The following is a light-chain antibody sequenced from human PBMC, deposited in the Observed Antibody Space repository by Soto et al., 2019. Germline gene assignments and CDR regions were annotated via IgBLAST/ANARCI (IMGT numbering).Light chain of an antibody. Sequence: QSVLTQPPSVSWAPGQQVTLSCTGSSSNIGAGYDVHWYQQLPGTAPKLLIYGNSNRPSGVPDRFSGSKSGTSASLAITGLQAEDEADYYCQSSDSSLSGSVVFGGGTKLTVL. J-gene: IGLJ3*02. CDR3: QSSDSSLSGSVV. V-gene: IGLV1-40*01. CDR1: SSNIGAGYD. CDR2: GNS.